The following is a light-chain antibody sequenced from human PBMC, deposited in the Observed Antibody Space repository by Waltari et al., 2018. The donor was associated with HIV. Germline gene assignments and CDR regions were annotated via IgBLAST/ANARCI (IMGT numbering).Light chain of an antibody. CDR2: EVT. Sequence: QSALTQPPSASGSPGQSVTLSCTGTNSDIGTYDYVSWYQQPPGKAPKLVISEVTKRPSGVSDRFSGSKSGNTAFPTVSGLQAEDEADYYCSSFANRDGFYVLFGGGTRLTVL. CDR3: SSFANRDGFYVL. J-gene: IGLJ2*01. CDR1: NSDIGTYDY. V-gene: IGLV2-8*01.